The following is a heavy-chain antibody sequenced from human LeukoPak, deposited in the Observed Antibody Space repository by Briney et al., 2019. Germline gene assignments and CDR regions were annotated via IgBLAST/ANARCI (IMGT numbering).Heavy chain of an antibody. CDR3: AKDLSDWRSYHLPAY. J-gene: IGHJ4*02. CDR1: GFTFSTYG. V-gene: IGHV3-30*18. Sequence: GGSLRLSCAASGFTFSTYGMHWVRQVPGKGLDWVAVISHDGSHQNYADSVKGRFTISRDSSKKTLYLQMNSLRAEDTAVYYCAKDLSDWRSYHLPAYWGQGALVTVSS. CDR2: ISHDGSHQ. D-gene: IGHD3-16*02.